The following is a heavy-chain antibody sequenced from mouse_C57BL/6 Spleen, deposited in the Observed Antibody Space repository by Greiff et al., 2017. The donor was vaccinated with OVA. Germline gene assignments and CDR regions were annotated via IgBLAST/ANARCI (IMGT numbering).Heavy chain of an antibody. V-gene: IGHV5-6*01. CDR2: ISSGGSYT. CDR1: GFTFSSYG. D-gene: IGHD4-1*01. Sequence: EVQRVESGGDLVKPGGSLKLSCAASGFTFSSYGMSWVRQTPDKRLEWVATISSGGSYTYYPDSVKGRFTISRDNAKNTLYLQMSSLKSEDTAMYYCARQRGGTYAMDYWGQGTSVTVSS. CDR3: ARQRGGTYAMDY. J-gene: IGHJ4*01.